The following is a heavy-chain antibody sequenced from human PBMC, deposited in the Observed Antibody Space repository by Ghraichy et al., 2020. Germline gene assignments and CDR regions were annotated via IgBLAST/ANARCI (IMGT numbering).Heavy chain of an antibody. J-gene: IGHJ6*02. CDR3: ARASRVVRFYYYDGMDV. CDR2: ITSSSRSI. Sequence: GSLRLSCVGSGFTFSGYNMNWVRQSPGKGLEWVSYITSSSRSIFYADSVKGRFTISRDNAKNSLFLQMNSLRDEDTAVYYCARASRVVRFYYYDGMDVWGQGTTVTVSS. CDR1: GFTFSGYN. V-gene: IGHV3-48*02. D-gene: IGHD4-23*01.